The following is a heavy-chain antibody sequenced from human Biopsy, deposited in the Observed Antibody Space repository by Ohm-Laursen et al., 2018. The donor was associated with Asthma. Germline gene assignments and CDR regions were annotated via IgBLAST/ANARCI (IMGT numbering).Heavy chain of an antibody. V-gene: IGHV3-30*18. CDR2: TTHDGSRM. CDR3: AKNNDQQLTY. Sequence: SFRLSCAASGFAFGKYGMYWARQAPGKGLQWVAVTTHDGSRMYYADSVRGRFTISRDNSRNTLYLEMSSLRVDDTAVYYCAKNNDQQLTYWGRGTLVTVSS. J-gene: IGHJ4*02. CDR1: GFAFGKYG. D-gene: IGHD6-13*01.